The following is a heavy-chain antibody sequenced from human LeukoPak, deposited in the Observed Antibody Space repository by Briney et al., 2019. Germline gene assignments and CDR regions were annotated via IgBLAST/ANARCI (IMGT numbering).Heavy chain of an antibody. V-gene: IGHV1-69*04. Sequence: SVSVSFKASGGTFSSYAISGVRQAPGQGGEWMGRIIPILGIANYPQKFQGRVTITADKSTSTAYMELSSLRSEDTAVYYCARAGSTDDPYYYYGMDVWGQGTTVTVSS. CDR3: ARAGSTDDPYYYYGMDV. CDR2: IIPILGIA. J-gene: IGHJ6*02. CDR1: GGTFSSYA. D-gene: IGHD2-15*01.